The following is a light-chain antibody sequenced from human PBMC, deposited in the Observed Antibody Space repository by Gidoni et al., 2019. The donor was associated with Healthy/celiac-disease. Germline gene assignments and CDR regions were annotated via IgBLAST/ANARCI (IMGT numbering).Light chain of an antibody. CDR1: NIGSKS. Sequence: SYVLTPPPSVSVAPGQTARITCGGNNIGSKSVHWYQQKPGQAPVLVVYEDSDRPAGIPERFSGSNSGNTATLTISRVEAGDEADYYCQVWDSSFVVFGGGTKLTVL. J-gene: IGLJ2*01. CDR3: QVWDSSFVV. V-gene: IGLV3-21*02. CDR2: EDS.